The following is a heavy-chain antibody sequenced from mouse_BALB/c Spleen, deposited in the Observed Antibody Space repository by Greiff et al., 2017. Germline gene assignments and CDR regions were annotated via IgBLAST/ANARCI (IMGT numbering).Heavy chain of an antibody. CDR1: GFTFSSYA. Sequence: VKLVESGGGLVKPGGSLKLSCAASGFTFSSYAMSWVRQPPGKGLEWLGMIWGGGSTDYNSALKSRLSISKDNSKSQVFLKMNSLQTDDTAMYYCARKDPSDGPFAYWGQGTLVTVSA. J-gene: IGHJ3*01. CDR2: IWGGGST. D-gene: IGHD2-3*01. V-gene: IGHV2-6-4*01. CDR3: ARKDPSDGPFAY.